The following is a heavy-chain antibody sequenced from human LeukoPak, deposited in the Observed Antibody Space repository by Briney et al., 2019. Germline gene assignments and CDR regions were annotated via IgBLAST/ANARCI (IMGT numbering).Heavy chain of an antibody. J-gene: IGHJ4*02. CDR2: IYYSGST. D-gene: IGHD3-22*01. Sequence: SETLSLTCTVSGGSISSYYWSWIRQPPGKGLEWIGYIYYSGSTNYNPSLKSRVTISVDTSKNQFSLKLSSVTAADTAVYYCAREGDYDSSGSFDYWGQGTLVTVSS. V-gene: IGHV4-59*01. CDR1: GGSISSYY. CDR3: AREGDYDSSGSFDY.